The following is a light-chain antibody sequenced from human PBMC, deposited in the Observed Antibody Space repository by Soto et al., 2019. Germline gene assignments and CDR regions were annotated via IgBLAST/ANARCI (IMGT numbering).Light chain of an antibody. V-gene: IGKV4-1*01. Sequence: DIVMTQSPDSLAVSLGERATINCKSSQTVLYSSNNKNYLAWYQHKPGQPPKLLIYWASTRESGVTDRFSCIGTWPTFTLTFFRLHAEDVALYYSQQYYSIPLSFGQGTKLEIK. CDR1: QTVLYSSNNKNY. CDR3: QQYYSIPLS. CDR2: WAS. J-gene: IGKJ2*03.